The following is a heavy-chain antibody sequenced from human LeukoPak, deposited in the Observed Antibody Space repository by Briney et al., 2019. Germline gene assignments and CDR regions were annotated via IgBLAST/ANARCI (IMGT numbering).Heavy chain of an antibody. CDR2: MNPNNGGT. D-gene: IGHD2-2*01. V-gene: IGHV1-2*02. J-gene: IGHJ5*02. CDR3: ARYCSSTSCSAFFDP. Sequence: ASVKVSCKASGYTLTGYYMHWVRQAPGQGLDWMGWMNPNNGGTHYAQKFQGRVTMTRETSISTAYMELSRLRSDDTAVYYCARYCSSTSCSAFFDPWGQGTLVTVSS. CDR1: GYTLTGYY.